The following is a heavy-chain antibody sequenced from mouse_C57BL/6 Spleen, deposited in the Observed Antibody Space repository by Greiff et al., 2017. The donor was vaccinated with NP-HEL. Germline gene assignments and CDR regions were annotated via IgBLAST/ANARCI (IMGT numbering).Heavy chain of an antibody. J-gene: IGHJ4*01. CDR1: GFTFSDYY. Sequence: DVKLVESEGGLVQPGSSMKLSCTASGFTFSDYYMAWVRQVPEKGLEWVANINYDGSSTYYLDSLKSRFIISRDNAKNILYLQMSSLKSEDTATYYCAILYGNYEDYAMDYWGQGTSVTVSS. CDR2: INYDGSST. CDR3: AILYGNYEDYAMDY. V-gene: IGHV5-16*01. D-gene: IGHD2-1*01.